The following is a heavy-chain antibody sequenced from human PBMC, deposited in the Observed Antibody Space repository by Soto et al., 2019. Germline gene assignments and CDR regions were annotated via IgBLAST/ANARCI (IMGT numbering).Heavy chain of an antibody. D-gene: IGHD2-15*01. CDR2: IYYSGST. Sequence: SETLSLTCTVSGGSISSYYWSWIRQPPGKGLEWIGYIYYSGSTNYNPSLKSRVPIPVDTSKNQFSLKLGSVTAADTAVYYCARYLGYCSGGSCYEGEFDYWGQGTLVTVSS. V-gene: IGHV4-59*01. J-gene: IGHJ4*02. CDR3: ARYLGYCSGGSCYEGEFDY. CDR1: GGSISSYY.